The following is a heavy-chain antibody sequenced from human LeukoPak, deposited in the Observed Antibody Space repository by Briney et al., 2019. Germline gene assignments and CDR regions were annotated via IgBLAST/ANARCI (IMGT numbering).Heavy chain of an antibody. J-gene: IGHJ4*02. CDR3: AKDLLGYSYGSGAFDY. Sequence: GGSLRLSCAASGFTFSSYAMHWVRQAPGKGLEWVAVISYDGSNKYYADSVKGRFTISRDNSKNTLYLQMNSLRAEDTAVYYCAKDLLGYSYGSGAFDYWGQGTLVTVSS. D-gene: IGHD5-18*01. CDR1: GFTFSSYA. V-gene: IGHV3-30*04. CDR2: ISYDGSNK.